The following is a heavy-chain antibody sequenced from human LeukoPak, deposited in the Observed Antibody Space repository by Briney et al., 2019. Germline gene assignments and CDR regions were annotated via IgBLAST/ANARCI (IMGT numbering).Heavy chain of an antibody. J-gene: IGHJ4*02. CDR1: GFTFSSYG. D-gene: IGHD5-12*01. V-gene: IGHV3-30*18. Sequence: GGSLRLSCAASGFTFSSYGLHWVRQAPGKGLDWVAVISYDGSNKYYADSVKGRFTISRDNSKNTLYLQMNSLRAEDTAVYYCAKQGSSGYDHFDYWGQGTLVTVSS. CDR2: ISYDGSNK. CDR3: AKQGSSGYDHFDY.